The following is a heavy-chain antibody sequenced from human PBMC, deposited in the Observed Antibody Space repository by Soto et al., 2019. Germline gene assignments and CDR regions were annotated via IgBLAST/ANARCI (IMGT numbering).Heavy chain of an antibody. V-gene: IGHV2-5*02. CDR3: ASGTYYYDSSGYPPPHDAFDI. Sequence: QITLKESGPTLVKPTQTLTLTCTFSGFSLSTSGVGVGWIRQPPGKALEWLALIYWDDDKLYRPSLKSRLTITKDTSKNQVVLTMTNMDPVDTATYYCASGTYYYDSSGYPPPHDAFDIWGQGTMITVSS. CDR2: IYWDDDK. J-gene: IGHJ3*02. CDR1: GFSLSTSGVG. D-gene: IGHD3-22*01.